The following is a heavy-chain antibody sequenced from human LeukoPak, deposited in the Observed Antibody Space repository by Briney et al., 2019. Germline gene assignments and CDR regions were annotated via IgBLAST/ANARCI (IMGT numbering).Heavy chain of an antibody. CDR3: AKGNWNKLEVFDY. CDR1: GFTFSSYA. Sequence: GGSLRLSCAASGFTFSSYAMSWVRQAPGKGLEWASVISDSGDNTYYADSVKGRFTISRDNSKNTLYPQMNSLRAEDTAVYYCAKGNWNKLEVFDYWGQGTLVTVSS. CDR2: ISDSGDNT. V-gene: IGHV3-23*01. J-gene: IGHJ4*02. D-gene: IGHD1/OR15-1a*01.